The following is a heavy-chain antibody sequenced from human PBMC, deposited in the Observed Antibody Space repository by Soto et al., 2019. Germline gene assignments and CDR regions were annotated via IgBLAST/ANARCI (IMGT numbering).Heavy chain of an antibody. D-gene: IGHD2-21*02. Sequence: ASETLSSNGPVPGGSISNRTYYWAWFPQPPGKGLEWIGSIYYSGSTYSNPSLKSRVTISVDTSKNQFSLKLSSVTAADSVFFYFASPNIVVVTATWYFDLWGRGTLVTVSS. CDR2: IYYSGST. V-gene: IGHV4-39*01. CDR1: GGSISNRTYY. CDR3: ASPNIVVVTATWYFDL. J-gene: IGHJ2*01.